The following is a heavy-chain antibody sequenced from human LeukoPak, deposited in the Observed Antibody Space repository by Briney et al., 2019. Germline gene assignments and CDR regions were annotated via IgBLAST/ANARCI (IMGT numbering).Heavy chain of an antibody. CDR1: GFTFDDYA. Sequence: PGGSLRLSCAASGFTFDDYAMHWVRQAPGKGLEWVSGISWNSGSIGYADSVKGRFTISRDNAKNSLYLQMNSLRAEDTALYYCAKVDRGSSSPNNHYYYYGMDVWGQGTTVTVSS. V-gene: IGHV3-9*01. D-gene: IGHD6-6*01. CDR2: ISWNSGSI. J-gene: IGHJ6*02. CDR3: AKVDRGSSSPNNHYYYYGMDV.